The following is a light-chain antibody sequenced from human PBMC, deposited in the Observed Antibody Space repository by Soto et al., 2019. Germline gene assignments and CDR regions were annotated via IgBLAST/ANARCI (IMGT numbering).Light chain of an antibody. J-gene: IGKJ1*01. V-gene: IGKV3-11*01. CDR1: QNISNY. Sequence: IVLTQSPATLSLSPGKRATLSCRASQNISNYLIWYQQKPGQAPRLLIYDVSNRATGIPARFSGSGSGTDFTLTISSLQPDDFATYYCQQYNSYSWTFGQGTKVDIK. CDR2: DVS. CDR3: QQYNSYSWT.